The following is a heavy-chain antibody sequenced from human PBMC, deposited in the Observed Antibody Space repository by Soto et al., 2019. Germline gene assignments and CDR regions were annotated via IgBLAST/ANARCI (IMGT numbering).Heavy chain of an antibody. CDR2: VYYSGTT. CDR1: GGSIDSGDYY. D-gene: IGHD3-3*02. CDR3: ARTPTRSDFHVVLHFFDL. V-gene: IGHV4-61*08. J-gene: IGHJ4*02. Sequence: SETLSLTCTVSGGSIDSGDYYWSWIRQPPGKGLERIGYVYYSGTTNYNPFLKSRVTLLLDKSKNQFSLKMNSVTAADTAVYYCARTPTRSDFHVVLHFFDLWGQGTQVTSPQ.